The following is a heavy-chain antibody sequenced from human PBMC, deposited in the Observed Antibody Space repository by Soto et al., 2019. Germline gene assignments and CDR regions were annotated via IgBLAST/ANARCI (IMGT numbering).Heavy chain of an antibody. V-gene: IGHV3-30-3*01. CDR2: ISYDGSNK. Sequence: VQLLESGGGLVQPGGSLRLSCAASGFTFSSYAMHWVRQAPGKGLEWAAVISYDGSNKYYADSVKGRFTISRDNSKNTLYLQMNSLRAEDTAVYYCARGGYSAVQMKFDYWGQGTLVTVSS. J-gene: IGHJ4*02. CDR3: ARGGYSAVQMKFDY. D-gene: IGHD2-15*01. CDR1: GFTFSSYA.